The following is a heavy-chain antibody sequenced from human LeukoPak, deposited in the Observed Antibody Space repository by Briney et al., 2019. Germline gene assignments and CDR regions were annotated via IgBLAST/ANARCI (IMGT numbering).Heavy chain of an antibody. CDR3: AKDRSISGSSENNWFDP. D-gene: IGHD1-26*01. CDR2: INPSGGST. CDR1: GYTFNNHF. Sequence: GASVKVSCKASGYTFNNHFMYWVRQAPGQGLEWMGVINPSGGSTSYAQKFQGRVTMTRDTSTRTVYMEVNSLRADDTAVYYCAKDRSISGSSENNWFDPWGRGTPVTVSS. J-gene: IGHJ5*02. V-gene: IGHV1-46*02.